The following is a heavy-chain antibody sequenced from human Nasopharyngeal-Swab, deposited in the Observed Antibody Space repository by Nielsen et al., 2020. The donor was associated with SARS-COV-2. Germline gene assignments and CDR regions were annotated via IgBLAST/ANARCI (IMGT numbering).Heavy chain of an antibody. D-gene: IGHD1-26*01. Sequence: GESLKISCAASGFTFSSYGMHWVRQAPGKGLEWVAVIWYDGSNKYYADCVKGRFTISRDNSKNTLYLQMNSLRAEDTAVYYCARDLTLDSGELLWGEGTLVTVSS. J-gene: IGHJ4*02. CDR1: GFTFSSYG. CDR2: IWYDGSNK. CDR3: ARDLTLDSGELL. V-gene: IGHV3-33*01.